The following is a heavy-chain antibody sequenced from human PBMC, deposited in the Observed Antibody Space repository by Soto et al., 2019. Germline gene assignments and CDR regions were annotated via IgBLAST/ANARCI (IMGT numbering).Heavy chain of an antibody. Sequence: QVQLVQSGAEVEKPGASVKVSCKASGYTFTSYGFSWVRQAPGQGLEWMGWISAYNGNTNYAQKFQGRVTMTTDTSTSTAYMELRSLRSDDTAVYYCARDVPTVTTGGPDYWGQGTLVTVSS. CDR3: ARDVPTVTTGGPDY. CDR1: GYTFTSYG. D-gene: IGHD4-17*01. J-gene: IGHJ4*02. V-gene: IGHV1-18*01. CDR2: ISAYNGNT.